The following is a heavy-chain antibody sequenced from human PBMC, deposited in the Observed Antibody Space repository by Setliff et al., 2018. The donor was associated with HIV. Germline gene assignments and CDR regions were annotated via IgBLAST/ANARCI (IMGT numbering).Heavy chain of an antibody. Sequence: PGGSLRLSCAAPGFTFSSYWMHWVRQAPGKGLVWVSRISSDGSSTSYADSVKGRFSISRYNAKNTLYLQRNRLRAEDTAVYYCARGSRYNFWSGYGVNWFDPWGQGTLVTVSS. D-gene: IGHD3-3*01. CDR3: ARGSRYNFWSGYGVNWFDP. CDR1: GFTFSSYW. CDR2: ISSDGSST. J-gene: IGHJ5*02. V-gene: IGHV3-74*01.